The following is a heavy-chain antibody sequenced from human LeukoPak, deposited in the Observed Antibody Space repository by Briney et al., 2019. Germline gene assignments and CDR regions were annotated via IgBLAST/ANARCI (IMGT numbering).Heavy chain of an antibody. Sequence: SGTLSLTCAVSGGSISSSNWWSWVRQPPGKGLEWIGEIYHSGSTNYNPSLKSRVTISVDKSKNQFSLKLSSVTAADKAVYYCARRIGSDPNYYDFWSGYYKYYYYYGMDVWGQGTTVTVSS. V-gene: IGHV4-4*02. CDR1: GGSISSSNW. D-gene: IGHD3-3*01. CDR2: IYHSGST. J-gene: IGHJ6*02. CDR3: ARRIGSDPNYYDFWSGYYKYYYYYGMDV.